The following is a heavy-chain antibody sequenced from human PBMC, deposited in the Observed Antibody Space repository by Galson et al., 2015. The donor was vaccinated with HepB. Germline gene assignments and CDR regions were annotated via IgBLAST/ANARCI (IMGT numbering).Heavy chain of an antibody. D-gene: IGHD1-1*01. CDR3: ARDTTTLNWNDYMDV. J-gene: IGHJ6*03. V-gene: IGHV1-18*01. CDR1: GYTFTSYG. Sequence: SVKVSCKASGYTFTSYGISWVRQAPGQGLEWMGWISAYNGNTNYAQKLQGRVTMTTDTSTSTAYMELRSLRSDDTAVYYCARDTTTLNWNDYMDVWGKGTTVTVSS. CDR2: ISAYNGNT.